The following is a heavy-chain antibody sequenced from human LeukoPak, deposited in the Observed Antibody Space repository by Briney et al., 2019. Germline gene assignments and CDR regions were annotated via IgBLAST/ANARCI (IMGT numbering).Heavy chain of an antibody. Sequence: SGALSLPCSAAGGSIISSSDYWGWSRQPPGGGLGWIGIIYYSGSTYYNPSLKSRVTISVDTSKNQFSLKLSSVTAADTAVYYCARPLYYYDSSGSGAFDIWGQGTMVTVSS. V-gene: IGHV4-39*01. CDR2: IYYSGST. J-gene: IGHJ3*02. CDR1: GGSIISSSDY. D-gene: IGHD3-22*01. CDR3: ARPLYYYDSSGSGAFDI.